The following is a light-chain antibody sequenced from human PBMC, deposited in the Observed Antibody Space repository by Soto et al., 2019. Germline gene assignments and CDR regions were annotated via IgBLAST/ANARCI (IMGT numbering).Light chain of an antibody. J-gene: IGLJ1*01. CDR1: SSDVGGYNY. V-gene: IGLV2-14*01. Sequence: QSVLTQPASVSGSPGQSITISCTGTSSDVGGYNYVSWYQQHPGKAPKLMIYDVSNRPSGVSNRLSASKSGNTASLTISGLQAEDEADYYCTSYTSSSTLCFGTGTKVTVL. CDR3: TSYTSSSTLC. CDR2: DVS.